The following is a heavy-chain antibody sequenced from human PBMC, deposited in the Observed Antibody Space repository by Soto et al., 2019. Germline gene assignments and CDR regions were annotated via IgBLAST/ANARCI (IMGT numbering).Heavy chain of an antibody. CDR1: GFNFNDYG. V-gene: IGHV3-30*03. CDR3: VPHGGLH. J-gene: IGHJ4*02. D-gene: IGHD3-16*01. Sequence: QAQLVESGGGVVQPGRSLRLSCAASGFNFNDYGMHWVLQAPGKGLEWVAVISYDGSERYYADSVKGRFTISRDNSKKTLSLQMNNLRAEDTAVYYCVPHGGLHWGQGTLVTVSS. CDR2: ISYDGSER.